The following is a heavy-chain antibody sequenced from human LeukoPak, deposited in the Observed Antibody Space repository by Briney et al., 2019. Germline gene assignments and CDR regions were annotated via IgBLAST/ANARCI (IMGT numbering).Heavy chain of an antibody. J-gene: IGHJ4*02. CDR1: GFTFRSYS. CDR3: ARDGRASGGVIVMRY. D-gene: IGHD3-16*02. CDR2: ISSSSSTI. V-gene: IGHV3-48*01. Sequence: GGSLRLSCAASGFTFRSYSMNWVPQAPGKGREWVSYISSSSSTIYYADSVKGRFTISRDNAKNSLYLQMNSLRAEDTAVYYCARDGRASGGVIVMRYWGQGTLVTVSS.